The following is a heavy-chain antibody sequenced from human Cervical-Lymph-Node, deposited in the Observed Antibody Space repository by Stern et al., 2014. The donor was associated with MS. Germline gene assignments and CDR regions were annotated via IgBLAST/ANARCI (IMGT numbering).Heavy chain of an antibody. CDR1: GYTFTSYW. Sequence: EVQLVESGPEVKRPGESLKISCQASGYTFTSYWIGWVRQMPGKGLERIAIIFPGGSDIRYSPSFQGQVPISADKSSSPAYLQWNNLKASDTAIYYCARQRYFDYWGQGTLVTVSS. J-gene: IGHJ4*02. V-gene: IGHV5-51*01. CDR3: ARQRYFDY. CDR2: IFPGGSDI.